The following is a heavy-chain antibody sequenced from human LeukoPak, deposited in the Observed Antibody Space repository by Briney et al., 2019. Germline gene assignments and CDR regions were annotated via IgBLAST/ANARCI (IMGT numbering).Heavy chain of an antibody. J-gene: IGHJ4*02. CDR3: ARVQRGYSYGPYYFDY. D-gene: IGHD5-18*01. V-gene: IGHV5-10-1*01. CDR2: IDPSDSYT. CDR1: GYSFTSYW. Sequence: GESLKISCKGSGYSFTSYWISWVRLMPGKGLEWMGRIDPSDSYTNYSPSFQGHVTISADKSISAAYLQWSSLKASDTAMNYCARVQRGYSYGPYYFDYWDQGTLVTVSS.